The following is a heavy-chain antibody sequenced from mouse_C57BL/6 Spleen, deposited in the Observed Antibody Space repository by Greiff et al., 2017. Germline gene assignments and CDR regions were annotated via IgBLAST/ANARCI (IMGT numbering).Heavy chain of an antibody. CDR1: GYAFSSYW. D-gene: IGHD2-3*01. V-gene: IGHV1-80*01. Sequence: VQLQQSGAELVKPGASVKISCKASGYAFSSYWMNWVKQRPGKGLEWIGQIYPGDGDTNYNGKFKGKATLTADKSSSPAYMQLSSLTSEDSAVYFCAMEIYDGYYFDYWGQGTTLTVSS. J-gene: IGHJ2*01. CDR3: AMEIYDGYYFDY. CDR2: IYPGDGDT.